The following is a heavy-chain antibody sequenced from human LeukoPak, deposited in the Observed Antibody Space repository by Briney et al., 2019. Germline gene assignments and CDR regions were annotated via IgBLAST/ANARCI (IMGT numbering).Heavy chain of an antibody. CDR3: AREVKRYFDWSRGMLGY. J-gene: IGHJ4*02. CDR2: INPSGGST. D-gene: IGHD3-9*01. V-gene: IGHV1-46*01. CDR1: GYTFTSYY. Sequence: ASVKVSCKASGYTFTSYYMHWVRQAPGQGLEWMGIINPSGGSTSYALKFQGRVTMTRDTSTSTVYMELSSLRSEDTAVYYCAREVKRYFDWSRGMLGYWGQGTLVTVSS.